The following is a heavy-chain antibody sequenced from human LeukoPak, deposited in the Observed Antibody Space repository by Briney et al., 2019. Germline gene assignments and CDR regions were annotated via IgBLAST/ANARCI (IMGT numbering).Heavy chain of an antibody. J-gene: IGHJ3*02. CDR1: GYTFTDYY. V-gene: IGHV1-2*02. D-gene: IGHD3-22*01. Sequence: ASVKVSCKASGYTFTDYYMHWVRQAPGQGLEWMGWIDPHSGGTNYAQKLQGRVTMTRDTSISIAYMELSRLRSDDTAIYYCAREYYDSSGRKHGFDTWGQGTKVTVSS. CDR2: IDPHSGGT. CDR3: AREYYDSSGRKHGFDT.